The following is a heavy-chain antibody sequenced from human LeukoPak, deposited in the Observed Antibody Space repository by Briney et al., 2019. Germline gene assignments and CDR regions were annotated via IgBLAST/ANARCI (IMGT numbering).Heavy chain of an antibody. V-gene: IGHV3-23*01. Sequence: ETLSLTCTVSGGSISSYYWSWIRQPPGKGLEWVAGISDSGGRTNYADSVKGRFTISRDNPKNTLYLQMNSLRAEDTAVYFCAKRGVVIRVILVGFHKEAYYFDSWGQGALVTVSS. J-gene: IGHJ4*02. D-gene: IGHD3-22*01. CDR3: AKRGVVIRVILVGFHKEAYYFDS. CDR2: ISDSGGRT. CDR1: GGSISSYY.